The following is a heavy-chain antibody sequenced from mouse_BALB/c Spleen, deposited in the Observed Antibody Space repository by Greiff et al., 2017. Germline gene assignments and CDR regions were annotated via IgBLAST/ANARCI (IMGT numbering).Heavy chain of an antibody. J-gene: IGHJ4*01. CDR2: IDTSDSYT. CDR3: ATNYRGNAMDY. Sequence: QVQLQQPGAELVMPGASVKMSCKASGYTFTDYWMHWVKQRPGQGLEWIGAIDTSDSYTSYNQKFKGKATLTVDESSSTAYMQLSSLTSEDSAVYYCATNYRGNAMDYWGQGTSVTVSS. V-gene: IGHV1-69*01. CDR1: GYTFTDYW. D-gene: IGHD2-14*01.